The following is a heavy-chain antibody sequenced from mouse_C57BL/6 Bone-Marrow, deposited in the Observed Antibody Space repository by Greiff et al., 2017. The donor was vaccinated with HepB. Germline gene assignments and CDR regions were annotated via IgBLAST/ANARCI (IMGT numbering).Heavy chain of an antibody. Sequence: VQLQQSGPVLVKPGASVKMSCKASGYTFTDYYMNWVKQSHGKSLEWIGVINPYNGGTSYNQKFKGKATLTVDKSSSTAYMELNSLTSEDSAVYYCARDYYGSRYYFDYWGKGTTLTVSS. CDR2: INPYNGGT. V-gene: IGHV1-19*01. J-gene: IGHJ2*01. D-gene: IGHD1-1*01. CDR1: GYTFTDYY. CDR3: ARDYYGSRYYFDY.